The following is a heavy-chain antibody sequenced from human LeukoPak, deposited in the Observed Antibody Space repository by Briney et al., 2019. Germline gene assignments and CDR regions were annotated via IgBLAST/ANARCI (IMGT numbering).Heavy chain of an antibody. CDR2: ISAYNGNA. V-gene: IGHV1-18*01. Sequence: ASVKVSCKASGYTFTNHGIIWVRQAPGQGLEWMGWISAYNGNADYAQSFQGRVTMTTDTSTSTAYMELRSLRSDDTGVYYCARTPKRFGELYQSADYWGQGTLVTVSS. J-gene: IGHJ4*02. CDR3: ARTPKRFGELYQSADY. CDR1: GYTFTNHG. D-gene: IGHD3-10*01.